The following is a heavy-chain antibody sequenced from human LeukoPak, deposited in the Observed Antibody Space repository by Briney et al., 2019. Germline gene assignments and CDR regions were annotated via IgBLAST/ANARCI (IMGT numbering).Heavy chain of an antibody. D-gene: IGHD2-15*01. CDR3: AKGGWLEY. Sequence: GGSLRLSCAASGFTFSGYGMTWVRQAPGKGLQWVSGISGSGANTYYPDSVKGRFTISRDDSKNTLYLQMSSLRAEDTAVYYCAKGGWLEYWGQGSLVTVSS. CDR1: GFTFSGYG. J-gene: IGHJ4*02. V-gene: IGHV3-23*01. CDR2: ISGSGANT.